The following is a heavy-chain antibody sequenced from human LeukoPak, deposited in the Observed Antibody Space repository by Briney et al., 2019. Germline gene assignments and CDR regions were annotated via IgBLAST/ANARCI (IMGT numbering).Heavy chain of an antibody. Sequence: PGGSLRLSCAASGFTFSSYAMSWVRQAPGKGLEWVSVISGSGGSTHYADSVKGRFTISRDNSKKGQFTIPRDNSKNTLYLQMNSLRAEDTAVYYCAKQLGYCSDGSCYFPYWGQGTLVTVSS. J-gene: IGHJ4*02. V-gene: IGHV3-23*01. CDR2: ISGSGGST. CDR3: AKQLGYCSDGSCYFPY. CDR1: GFTFSSYA. D-gene: IGHD2-15*01.